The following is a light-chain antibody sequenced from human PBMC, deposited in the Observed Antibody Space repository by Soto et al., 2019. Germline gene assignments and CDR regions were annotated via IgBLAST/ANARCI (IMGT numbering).Light chain of an antibody. V-gene: IGKV1-16*02. J-gene: IGKJ5*01. CDR1: QGIRNY. CDR3: QQYITYPIT. CDR2: AAS. Sequence: DIQMTQSPSSLSASVGDRVTITCRASQGIRNYLAWFQQKPGKDPKSLIYAASSVQSGVPSKFSGSRSGTDFSLTISSLQPEDFATYYCQQYITYPITFGQGTRL.